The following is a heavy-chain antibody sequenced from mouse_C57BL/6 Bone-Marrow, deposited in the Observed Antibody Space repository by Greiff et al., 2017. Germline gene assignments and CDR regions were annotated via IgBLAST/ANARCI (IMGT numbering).Heavy chain of an antibody. CDR3: ARLGRYGY. CDR2: ISSGSSTI. CDR1: GFTFSDYG. Sequence: EVQGVESGGGLVKPGGSLKLSCAASGFTFSDYGMHWFRQAPEKGLEWVAYISSGSSTIYYADTVKGRFTISRDNAKNTLFLQMTSLRSEDTAMYYCARLGRYGYWGQGTTLTVSS. D-gene: IGHD4-1*01. V-gene: IGHV5-17*01. J-gene: IGHJ2*01.